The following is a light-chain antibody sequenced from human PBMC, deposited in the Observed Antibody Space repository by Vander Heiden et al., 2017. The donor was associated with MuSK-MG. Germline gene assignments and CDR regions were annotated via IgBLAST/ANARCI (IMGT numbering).Light chain of an antibody. CDR3: QQTVSTPIT. CDR1: QSLGHY. V-gene: IGKV1-39*01. CDR2: SLF. J-gene: IGKJ4*01. Sequence: DIQMTQSPSSLSASVGDRVTITCRASQSLGHYISWYQQKPGKAPTLLIYSLFTLQSGVPSRFSGSGSGTEFTLTISRLQPEDFATYYCQQTVSTPITFGGGTRVDIK.